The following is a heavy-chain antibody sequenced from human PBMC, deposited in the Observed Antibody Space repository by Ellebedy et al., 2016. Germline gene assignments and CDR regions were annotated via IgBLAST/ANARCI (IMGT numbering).Heavy chain of an antibody. J-gene: IGHJ3*02. CDR2: INPNSGDT. Sequence: ASVKVSCXASGYTFTDYYMHWVRQAPGQGLEWMGWINPNSGDTNYAQKFQGRVSMTRDTSTSTAYMELSRLRSDDTVVYYCARASGTFNDAFDIWGQGTMVTVSS. V-gene: IGHV1-2*02. CDR1: GYTFTDYY. D-gene: IGHD1-26*01. CDR3: ARASGTFNDAFDI.